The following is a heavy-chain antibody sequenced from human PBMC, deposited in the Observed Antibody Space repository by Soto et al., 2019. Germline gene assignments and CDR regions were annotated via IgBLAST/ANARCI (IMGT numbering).Heavy chain of an antibody. CDR1: GDTFNFYS. CDR2: VNPILSMS. CDR3: ATSYGSGYPAFDF. Sequence: QVQLVQSGAEVKRPGSSVKVSCKASGDTFNFYSINWVRQAPGLGLEWMGRVNPILSMSNYAQRFQGRVTMTADKSTSTDYMELSGLRSEDTAIYYCATSYGSGYPAFDFWGQGALVTVSS. V-gene: IGHV1-69*04. J-gene: IGHJ4*02. D-gene: IGHD3-10*01.